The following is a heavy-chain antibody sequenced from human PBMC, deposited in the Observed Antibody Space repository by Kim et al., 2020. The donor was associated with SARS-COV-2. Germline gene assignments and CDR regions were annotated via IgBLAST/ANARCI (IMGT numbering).Heavy chain of an antibody. Sequence: GGSLRLSCAASGFTFSSHWMHWVRQGPGKGLVWVSYINTDVNIATYADSVKGRFTISRDNAKNMLYLQMNSLTAEDTAVYYCARGGAGAVDYWGQGTRVTVSS. CDR3: ARGGAGAVDY. CDR2: INTDVNIA. V-gene: IGHV3-74*01. D-gene: IGHD1-26*01. J-gene: IGHJ4*02. CDR1: GFTFSSHW.